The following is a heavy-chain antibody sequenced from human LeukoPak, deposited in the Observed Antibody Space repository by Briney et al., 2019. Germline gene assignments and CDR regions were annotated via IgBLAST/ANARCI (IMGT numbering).Heavy chain of an antibody. CDR3: ASSHGHIDY. V-gene: IGHV6-1*01. D-gene: IGHD2-8*01. CDR2: TYYSSKWYS. Sequence: SQTLSLTCAISGDSVSSNSAAWDWISQSPSPGLEYLGRTYYSSKWYSDYAVSVKSRRTINADTSKNQFSLQLNSVTPEDTAVYYCASSHGHIDYWGQGTLVTVSA. J-gene: IGHJ4*02. CDR1: GDSVSSNSAA.